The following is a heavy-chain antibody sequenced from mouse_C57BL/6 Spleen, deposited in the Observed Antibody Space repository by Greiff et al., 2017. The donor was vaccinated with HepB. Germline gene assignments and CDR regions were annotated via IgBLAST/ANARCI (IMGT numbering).Heavy chain of an antibody. CDR1: GYAFTNYL. D-gene: IGHD1-1*01. CDR2: INPGSGGT. V-gene: IGHV1-54*01. Sequence: VQLQQSGAELVRPGTSVKVSCKASGYAFTNYLIEWVKQRPGQGLEWIGVINPGSGGTNYNEKFQGKATLTADKSSSTAYMQLSSLTSEDSAVYFCAREITTVVENAMDYWGQGTSVTVSS. J-gene: IGHJ4*01. CDR3: AREITTVVENAMDY.